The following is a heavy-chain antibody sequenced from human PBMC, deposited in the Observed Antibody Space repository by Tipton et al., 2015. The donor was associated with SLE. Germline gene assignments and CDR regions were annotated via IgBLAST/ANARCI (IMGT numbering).Heavy chain of an antibody. Sequence: SLRLSCAASGFSFSDYYMSWIHQAPGKGLEGVSYISSYGSTIYYADSVKGRFTISRDNTKNSLYLQMNSLRAEDTAVYYCARSSMYYYHGMDVWGQGTTVTVSS. D-gene: IGHD6-19*01. V-gene: IGHV3-11*01. J-gene: IGHJ6*02. CDR2: ISSYGSTI. CDR1: GFSFSDYY. CDR3: ARSSMYYYHGMDV.